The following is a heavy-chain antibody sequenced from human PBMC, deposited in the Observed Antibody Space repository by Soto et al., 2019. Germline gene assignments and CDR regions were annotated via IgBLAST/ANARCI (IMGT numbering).Heavy chain of an antibody. CDR1: GGSFSGYY. J-gene: IGHJ5*02. D-gene: IGHD4-17*01. Sequence: PSETLSLTCAVYGGSFSGYYWSWIRQSPGKGLEWIGEINYSGSTNYNPSLKSRVTISVDTSKNQFSLKVNSVTAADTAVYYCARGGAKTTDNWFDPWGQGTLVTVP. CDR3: ARGGAKTTDNWFDP. V-gene: IGHV4-34*01. CDR2: INYSGST.